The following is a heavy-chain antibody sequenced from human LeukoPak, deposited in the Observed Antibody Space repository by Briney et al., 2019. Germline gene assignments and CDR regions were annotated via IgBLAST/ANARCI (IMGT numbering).Heavy chain of an antibody. D-gene: IGHD2-2*01. V-gene: IGHV1-2*02. CDR1: GYTFTGYY. J-gene: IGHJ4*02. CDR3: ARDQHYATDY. CDR2: INPNSGGT. Sequence: GASVKVSCKASGYTFTGYYMHWVRQAPGQGLEWMGWINPNSGGTNYAQKFQGRVTMTSDTSTSTVYMELSSLISDDTAVYYCARDQHYATDYWGQGTLVTVYS.